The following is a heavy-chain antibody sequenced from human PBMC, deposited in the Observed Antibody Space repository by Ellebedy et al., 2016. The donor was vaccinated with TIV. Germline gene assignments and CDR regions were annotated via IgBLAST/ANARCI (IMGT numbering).Heavy chain of an antibody. CDR3: VRRWDLPHDVFDV. D-gene: IGHD1-26*01. V-gene: IGHV3-74*03. J-gene: IGHJ3*01. CDR2: INGDGSYT. CDR1: GFTFSIYG. Sequence: GGSLRLSXAGSGFTFSIYGMAWVRQAPGKGLEWVSRINGDGSYTTYADSVKGRFTISRDNTLNTVFLQMSSLRADDSAVYYCVRRWDLPHDVFDVWGQGTMVTVSS.